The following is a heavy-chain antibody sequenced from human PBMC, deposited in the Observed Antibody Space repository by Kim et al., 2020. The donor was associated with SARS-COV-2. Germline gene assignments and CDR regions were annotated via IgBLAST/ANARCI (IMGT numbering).Heavy chain of an antibody. D-gene: IGHD1-7*01. Sequence: ASVKVSCKVSGYTLTELSMHWVRQAPGKGLEWMGGFDPEDGETIYAQKFQGRVTMTEDTSTDTAYMELSSLRSEDTAVYYCATAPVVTGTSENYYYYYYGMDVWGQGTTVTVSS. V-gene: IGHV1-24*01. J-gene: IGHJ6*02. CDR2: FDPEDGET. CDR3: ATAPVVTGTSENYYYYYYGMDV. CDR1: GYTLTELS.